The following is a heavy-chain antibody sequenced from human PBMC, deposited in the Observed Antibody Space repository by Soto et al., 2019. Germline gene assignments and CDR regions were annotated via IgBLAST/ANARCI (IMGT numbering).Heavy chain of an antibody. CDR3: ARVRNDYIWGSYRGDAFDI. D-gene: IGHD3-16*02. J-gene: IGHJ3*02. CDR2: MNPNSGNT. Sequence: ASVKVSCKASGYTFTSYDINWVRQATGQGLEWMGWMNPNSGNTGYAQKFQGRVTMTRNTSISTAYMELSSLRSEDTAVYYCARVRNDYIWGSYRGDAFDIWGQGTMVTVSS. V-gene: IGHV1-8*01. CDR1: GYTFTSYD.